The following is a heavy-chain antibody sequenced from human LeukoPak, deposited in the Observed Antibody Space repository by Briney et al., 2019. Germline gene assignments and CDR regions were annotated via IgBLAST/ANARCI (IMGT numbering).Heavy chain of an antibody. CDR2: MNPNSGNT. V-gene: IGHV1-8*02. D-gene: IGHD3-22*01. J-gene: IGHJ3*02. CDR3: ARQYDSSGYHPHAFDI. CDR1: GYTFTSYD. Sequence: GASVKVSCKASGYTFTSYDINWVRQATGQGLEWMGWMNPNSGNTGYAQKFQGRVTMTRNTSINTAYMELSSLRSEDTAVYYCARQYDSSGYHPHAFDIWGQGTMVTVSS.